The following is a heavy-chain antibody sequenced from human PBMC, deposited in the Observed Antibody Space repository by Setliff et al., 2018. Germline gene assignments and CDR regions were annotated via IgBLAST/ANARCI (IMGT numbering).Heavy chain of an antibody. CDR3: ASGVPNYDFWSGYYTGSYWFDP. J-gene: IGHJ5*02. Sequence: PSETLSLTCTVSGYSIRSDYYWGWIRQPPGKGLEWIGSLYHTGSTDYNPSLKSRVTISVDTSKNQFSLKLSSVTAADTAVYYCASGVPNYDFWSGYYTGSYWFDPWGQGTLVTVSS. CDR1: GYSIRSDYY. CDR2: LYHTGST. V-gene: IGHV4-38-2*02. D-gene: IGHD3-3*01.